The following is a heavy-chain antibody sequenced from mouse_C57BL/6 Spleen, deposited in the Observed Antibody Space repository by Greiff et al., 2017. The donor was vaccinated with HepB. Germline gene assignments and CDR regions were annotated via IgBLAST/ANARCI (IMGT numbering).Heavy chain of an antibody. CDR2: IDPETGGT. CDR1: GYTFTDYA. D-gene: IGHD2-1*01. CDR3: GNYDRFAY. Sequence: QVQLQQSGAELVRPGASVTLSCKASGYTFTDYAMHWVKQTPVHGLEWIGAIDPETGGTAYNQKFKGKAILTADKSSSTAYMELRSLTSEDSAVYYYGNYDRFAYWGQGTMVTVSA. J-gene: IGHJ3*01. V-gene: IGHV1-15*01.